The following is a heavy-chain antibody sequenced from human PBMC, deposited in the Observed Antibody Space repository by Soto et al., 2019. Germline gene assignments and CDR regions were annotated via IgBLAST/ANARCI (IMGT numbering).Heavy chain of an antibody. CDR2: IYWNDDK. V-gene: IGHV2-5*01. D-gene: IGHD3-22*01. CDR3: AHRPDDSGYFDY. Sequence: QITLKESGTTLLKPTQTLTLTCSFSGFSLSSTVVGVGWIRQPPGNALECVALIYWNDDKRYSPSLRSRLTITKDSSKNQVFLTVTNTDPVDTATYYCAHRPDDSGYFDYWGQGALGTVSS. J-gene: IGHJ4*02. CDR1: GFSLSSTVVG.